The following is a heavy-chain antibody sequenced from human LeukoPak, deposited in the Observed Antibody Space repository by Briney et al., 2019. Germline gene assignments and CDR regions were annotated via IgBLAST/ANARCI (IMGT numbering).Heavy chain of an antibody. CDR1: GFTFSSYE. CDR3: ARLREIPVFGVVTKSTSYFDY. D-gene: IGHD3-3*01. Sequence: GGSLRLSCSASGFTFSSYEMNWVRQAPGKGLELVANIKQDRSEKYYVDSVKGRFTISRDNAKNSLYLQMNSLRAEDTAVYYCARLREIPVFGVVTKSTSYFDYWGQGTLVTVSS. V-gene: IGHV3-7*01. J-gene: IGHJ4*02. CDR2: IKQDRSEK.